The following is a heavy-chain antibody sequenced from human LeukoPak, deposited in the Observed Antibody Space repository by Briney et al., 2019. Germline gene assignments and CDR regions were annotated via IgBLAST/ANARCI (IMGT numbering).Heavy chain of an antibody. CDR3: AKNVLGMRAFDI. D-gene: IGHD3-16*01. CDR2: IGGSGSPSSA. J-gene: IGHJ3*02. V-gene: IGHV3-23*01. CDR1: GFTFSTYA. Sequence: PGGSLRLFCAASGFTFSTYAMTWVRQAPGKGLEWVSTIGGSGSPSSASYADSVKGRFTISSDKSKDTLYLLINSLRADDTAIYYCAKNVLGMRAFDIWGQGTMVTVSS.